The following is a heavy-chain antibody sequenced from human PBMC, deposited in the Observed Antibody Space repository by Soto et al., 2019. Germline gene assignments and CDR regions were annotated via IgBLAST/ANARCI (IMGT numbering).Heavy chain of an antibody. CDR2: ISAYNGNT. CDR3: ARDGYDFWSGYPTPNWFDP. D-gene: IGHD3-3*01. V-gene: IGHV1-18*04. J-gene: IGHJ5*02. Sequence: ASVKVSCKASGYTFTSYGISWVRQAPGQGLEWMGWISAYNGNTNYAQKLQGRVTMTTDTSTSTAYMELRSLRSDDTAVYYCARDGYDFWSGYPTPNWFDPWGQGTLVTVSS. CDR1: GYTFTSYG.